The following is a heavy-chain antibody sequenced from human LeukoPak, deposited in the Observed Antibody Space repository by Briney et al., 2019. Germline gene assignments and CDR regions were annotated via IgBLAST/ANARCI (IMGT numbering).Heavy chain of an antibody. J-gene: IGHJ4*02. CDR3: ARQGYNYGLDLDY. V-gene: IGHV4-59*08. Sequence: SETLSLTCTVSGGSISSYYWSWIRQPPGKGLEWIGYNYGSGSTNYNPSLKGRVTVSLDTSKNQFSLKLSSVTAADTAVYYCARQGYNYGLDLDYWGQGTLVTVSS. D-gene: IGHD5-18*01. CDR2: NYGSGST. CDR1: GGSISSYY.